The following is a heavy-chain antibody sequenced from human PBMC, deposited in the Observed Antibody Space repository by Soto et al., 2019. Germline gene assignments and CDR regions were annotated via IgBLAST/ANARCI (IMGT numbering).Heavy chain of an antibody. CDR1: GFTFSDYY. Sequence: AGGSLRLSCAASGFTFSDYYMSWIRQAPGKGLEWVSYISSSSSYTNYADSVKGRFTISRDNAKNSLYLQMNSLRAEDTAVYYCARDLRDGYSAFAIFDPWGQGTLVTVSS. CDR3: ARDLRDGYSAFAIFDP. V-gene: IGHV3-11*06. CDR2: ISSSSSYT. D-gene: IGHD4-4*01. J-gene: IGHJ5*02.